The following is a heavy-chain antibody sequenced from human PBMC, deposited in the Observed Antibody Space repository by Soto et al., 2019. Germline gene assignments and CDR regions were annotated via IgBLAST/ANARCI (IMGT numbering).Heavy chain of an antibody. CDR1: GGTFSSYA. Sequence: QVQLVQSGAEVKKPGSSVKVSCKASGGTFSSYAISWVRQAPGQGLEWMGGIIPIFGTANYAQKFQGRVTITADKSTSTAYMELSSLRSEDTAVYYCARGPHTVVKGYGPTNDYWGQGTLVTVSS. CDR2: IIPIFGTA. CDR3: ARGPHTVVKGYGPTNDY. J-gene: IGHJ4*02. V-gene: IGHV1-69*06. D-gene: IGHD2-15*01.